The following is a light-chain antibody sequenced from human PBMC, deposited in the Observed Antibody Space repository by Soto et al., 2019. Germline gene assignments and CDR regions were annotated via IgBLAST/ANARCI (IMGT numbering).Light chain of an antibody. CDR3: CSYAGSYTYV. V-gene: IGLV2-11*01. CDR2: DVS. CDR1: SSDVGGYNY. J-gene: IGLJ1*01. Sequence: SVLTQPRSVSGSPGQSVTISCTGTSSDVGGYNYVSWYQQHPGKAPKLMIYDVSKRPSGVPDRFPGSKSGNTASLTISGLQAEDEADYYCCSYAGSYTYVFGTGTKAPS.